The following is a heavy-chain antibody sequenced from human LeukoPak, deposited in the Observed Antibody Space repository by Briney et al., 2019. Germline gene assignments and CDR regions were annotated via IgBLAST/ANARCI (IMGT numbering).Heavy chain of an antibody. CDR2: IFYSGNT. CDR3: ARDTNGVDV. D-gene: IGHD1-1*01. Sequence: SETLSLPCTVSDGSVSSGSYYWSWIRQPPGKGLEWIGHIFYSGNTNYNPSLKSRVTISVDTSKNQFSLKLSSVTAADTAVYYCARDTNGVDVWGQGTTVTVSS. CDR1: DGSVSSGSYY. J-gene: IGHJ6*02. V-gene: IGHV4-61*01.